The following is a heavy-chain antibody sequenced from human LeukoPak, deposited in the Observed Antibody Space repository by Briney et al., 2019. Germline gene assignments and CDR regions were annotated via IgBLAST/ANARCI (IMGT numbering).Heavy chain of an antibody. D-gene: IGHD3-16*01. J-gene: IGHJ4*02. V-gene: IGHV3-33*01. Sequence: GRSLRLSCAASGFTFSSYGMHWVRQAPGKGLEWVAVIWYDGTNKYYADSVKGRFTISRDNSKNTLYLQMNSLRAEDTAVYYCARDLLDDYSLDYWGQGTLVTVSS. CDR3: ARDLLDDYSLDY. CDR1: GFTFSSYG. CDR2: IWYDGTNK.